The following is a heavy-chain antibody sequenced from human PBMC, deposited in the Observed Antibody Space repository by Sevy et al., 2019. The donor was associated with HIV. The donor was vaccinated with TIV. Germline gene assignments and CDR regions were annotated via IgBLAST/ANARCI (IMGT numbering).Heavy chain of an antibody. J-gene: IGHJ4*02. V-gene: IGHV1-8*01. Sequence: VKVSCKASGYTFTSYDINWVRQATGQGLEWMGWMNPNSGNTGYAQKFQGRVTMTRNTSISTAYMELSSLRSEDTAVYYCARGIYDSSGYYKKGVDYWGQGTLVTVSS. CDR1: GYTFTSYD. CDR2: MNPNSGNT. D-gene: IGHD3-22*01. CDR3: ARGIYDSSGYYKKGVDY.